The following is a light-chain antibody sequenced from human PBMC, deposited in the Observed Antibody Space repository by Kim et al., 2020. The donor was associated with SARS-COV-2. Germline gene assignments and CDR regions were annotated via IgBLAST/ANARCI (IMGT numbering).Light chain of an antibody. CDR2: AVS. J-gene: IGLJ2*01. Sequence: GPPVATSCPGTGIDLDDYNSVSWFQQHPGKAPKLIIYAVSNRPSGVSNRFSGSKSGYTASLTISTLQTEDEADYFCSSYTDTNTLLFGGGTQLTVL. V-gene: IGLV2-14*03. CDR1: GIDLDDYNS. CDR3: SSYTDTNTLL.